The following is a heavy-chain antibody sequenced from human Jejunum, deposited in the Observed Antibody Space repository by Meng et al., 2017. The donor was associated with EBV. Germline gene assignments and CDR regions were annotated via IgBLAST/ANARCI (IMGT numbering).Heavy chain of an antibody. Sequence: QVQLVQSAAEVKKPVDSVKVSCKATGYSLISYEINWLRQATGQGLEWMGWMSPSSGNTGYAQKFQDRITMTRSTSMSTAYMELSSLTPDDTAMYYCARLTYCPDGICHGSDYWGQGTLVTVSS. D-gene: IGHD2-8*01. CDR3: ARLTYCPDGICHGSDY. J-gene: IGHJ4*02. CDR2: MSPSSGNT. CDR1: GYSLISYE. V-gene: IGHV1-8*01.